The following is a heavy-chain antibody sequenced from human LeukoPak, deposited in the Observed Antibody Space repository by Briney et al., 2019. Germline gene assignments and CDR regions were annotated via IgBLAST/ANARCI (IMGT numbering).Heavy chain of an antibody. V-gene: IGHV1-46*01. D-gene: IGHD1-7*01. J-gene: IGHJ4*02. Sequence: ASVKVSCKASGYTFTSYYMHWVRQAPGQGLEWMGIINPSGGSTSYAQKFQGRVTMTRDTSISTAYMELSRLRSDDTAVYYCARSITGTNEFDYWGQGTLVTVSS. CDR2: INPSGGST. CDR1: GYTFTSYY. CDR3: ARSITGTNEFDY.